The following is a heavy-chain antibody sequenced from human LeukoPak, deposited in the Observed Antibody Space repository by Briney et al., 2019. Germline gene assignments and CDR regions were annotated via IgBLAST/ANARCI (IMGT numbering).Heavy chain of an antibody. V-gene: IGHV3-13*01. D-gene: IGHD3-16*01. CDR2: IGTAGDT. J-gene: IGHJ4*02. CDR1: GFTFSSYD. Sequence: GGSLRLSCAASGFTFSSYDMHWVRQATGKGLEWVSAIGTAGDTYYPGSVKGRFTISRENAKNSLYLQMNSLRAGDTAVYYCARVSGVWGSYAFDYWGQGTLVTVSS. CDR3: ARVSGVWGSYAFDY.